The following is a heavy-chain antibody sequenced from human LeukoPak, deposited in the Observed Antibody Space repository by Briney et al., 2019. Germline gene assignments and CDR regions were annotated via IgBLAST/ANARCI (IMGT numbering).Heavy chain of an antibody. J-gene: IGHJ3*02. D-gene: IGHD3-16*01. Sequence: GGSLRLSCAASGFTFNSYGMHWVRQAPGKGLEWVSAISGSGGSTYYADSVKGRFTISRDNSKNTLYLQMNSLRAEDTAVYYCAKDLRQFPHDAFDTWGQGTMVTVSS. CDR2: ISGSGGST. CDR3: AKDLRQFPHDAFDT. V-gene: IGHV3-23*01. CDR1: GFTFNSYG.